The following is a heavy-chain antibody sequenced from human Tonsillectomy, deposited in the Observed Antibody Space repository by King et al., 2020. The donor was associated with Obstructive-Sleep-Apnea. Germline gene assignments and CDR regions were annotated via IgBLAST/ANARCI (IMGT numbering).Heavy chain of an antibody. Sequence: VQLVESGGGLVQPGGSLRLSCAASGFTFRSYWMSWVRQAPGKGLEWGANIKQDGSEKYYVDTVKGRFTISRDNAKNSLYLQMNSLRGEDTAVYYCAGDTSGVDYWGQGILVTVSS. D-gene: IGHD2-8*01. CDR3: AGDTSGVDY. CDR1: GFTFRSYW. J-gene: IGHJ4*02. V-gene: IGHV3-7*01. CDR2: IKQDGSEK.